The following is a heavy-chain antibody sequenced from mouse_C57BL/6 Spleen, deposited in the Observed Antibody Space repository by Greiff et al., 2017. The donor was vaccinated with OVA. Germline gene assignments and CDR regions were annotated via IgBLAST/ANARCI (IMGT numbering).Heavy chain of an antibody. D-gene: IGHD1-1*01. CDR3: ARSYYGSSWHY. CDR2: IYPGDGDT. Sequence: VKLVESGAEPVKPGASVKISCKASGYAFSSYWMNWVKQRPGKGLEWIGQIYPGDGDTNYNGKFKGKATLTADKSSSTAYMQLSSLTSEDSAVYFCARSYYGSSWHYWGQGTTLTVSS. V-gene: IGHV1-80*01. J-gene: IGHJ2*01. CDR1: GYAFSSYW.